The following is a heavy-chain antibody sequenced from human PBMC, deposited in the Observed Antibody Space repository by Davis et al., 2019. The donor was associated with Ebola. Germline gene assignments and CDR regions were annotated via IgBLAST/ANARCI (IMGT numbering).Heavy chain of an antibody. Sequence: ASVKVSCKASRYTFTSHYMHWVRQAPGQGLEWMGIINPRGGSISYAQRCQGRVTMTRDTSTSTVYMELSSLRSEDTAVYFCARDEHGGSNDYWGVFDIWGQGTTVTVSS. CDR2: INPRGGSI. V-gene: IGHV1-46*01. D-gene: IGHD3/OR15-3a*01. CDR1: RYTFTSHY. CDR3: ARDEHGGSNDYWGVFDI. J-gene: IGHJ3*02.